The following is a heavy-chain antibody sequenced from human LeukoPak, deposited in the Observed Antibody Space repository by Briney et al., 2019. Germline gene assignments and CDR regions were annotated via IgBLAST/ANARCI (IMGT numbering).Heavy chain of an antibody. CDR3: ARGVSSGWTDWFDP. V-gene: IGHV1-18*04. J-gene: IGHJ5*02. CDR1: GYTFTSYG. Sequence: ASVKVSCKASGYTFTSYGISWVRQAPGQGLEWMGWISAYNGNTNYAQKLQGRVTMTTDTPTSTAYMELRGLRSDDTAVYYCARGVSSGWTDWFDPWGQGTLVTVSS. CDR2: ISAYNGNT. D-gene: IGHD6-19*01.